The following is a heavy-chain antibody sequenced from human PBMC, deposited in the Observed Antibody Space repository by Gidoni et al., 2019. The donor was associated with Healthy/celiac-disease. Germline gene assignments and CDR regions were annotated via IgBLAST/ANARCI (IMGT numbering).Heavy chain of an antibody. CDR1: GYTFTSYY. D-gene: IGHD1-26*01. Sequence: QVPLVQSGAEVEEPGASVKVSCQASGYTFTSYYMHWVRQAPGQGLEWMGIINPSGGSTSYAQKFQGRVTMTRDTSTSTVYMELSSLRSEDTAVYYCARDLLRSGSFTPVGYWGQGTLVTVSS. CDR3: ARDLLRSGSFTPVGY. V-gene: IGHV1-46*01. J-gene: IGHJ4*02. CDR2: INPSGGST.